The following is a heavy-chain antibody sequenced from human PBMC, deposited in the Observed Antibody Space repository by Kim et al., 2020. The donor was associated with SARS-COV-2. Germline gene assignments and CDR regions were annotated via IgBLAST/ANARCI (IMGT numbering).Heavy chain of an antibody. J-gene: IGHJ6*03. V-gene: IGHV1-18*01. D-gene: IGHD3-10*01. Sequence: ASVKVSCKASGYTFTSYGISWVRQAPGQGLEWMGWISAYNGNTNYAQKLQGRVTMTTDTSTSTAYMELRSLRSDDTAVYHCARDKGYGSGSPPSYYYYYYMDVWGKGTTVTVSS. CDR3: ARDKGYGSGSPPSYYYYYYMDV. CDR1: GYTFTSYG. CDR2: ISAYNGNT.